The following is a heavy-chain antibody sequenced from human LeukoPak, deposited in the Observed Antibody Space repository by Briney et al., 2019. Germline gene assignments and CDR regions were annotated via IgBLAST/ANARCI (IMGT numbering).Heavy chain of an antibody. J-gene: IGHJ3*01. CDR3: AKPSNYYGSATDAFDF. D-gene: IGHD3-10*01. CDR2: IYYSGST. CDR1: GGSISNSYSY. Sequence: SETLSLTCTVSGGSISNSYSYWGWIRQPPGKGLEWIGNIYYSGSTYYNPSLKSRVTISVDTSKNHFSLKLNSVTAADTAVYYCAKPSNYYGSATDAFDFWGQGTMVTVSS. V-gene: IGHV4-39*07.